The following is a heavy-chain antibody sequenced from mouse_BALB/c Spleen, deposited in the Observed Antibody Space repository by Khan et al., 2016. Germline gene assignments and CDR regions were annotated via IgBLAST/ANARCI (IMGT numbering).Heavy chain of an antibody. CDR2: ILSDGST. V-gene: IGHV2-6*02. CDR3: ARDGGNSFDY. CDR1: GFSLTSYG. Sequence: QVQLKESGPGLVAPSQSLSITCTVSGFSLTSYGVHWVRQPPGQGLEWLVVILSDGSTTYNSALKSRLNISKDNSTSQVFLKMNSLHTDDTAMYYGARDGGNSFDYWGQGTTPTVS. J-gene: IGHJ2*01.